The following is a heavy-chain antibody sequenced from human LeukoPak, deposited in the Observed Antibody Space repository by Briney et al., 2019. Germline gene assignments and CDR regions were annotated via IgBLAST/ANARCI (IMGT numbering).Heavy chain of an antibody. CDR1: GFTFTDYG. CDR3: ARAYSLESGYDFVLES. D-gene: IGHD5-12*01. V-gene: IGHV3-33*01. Sequence: GGSLRLSCASSGFTFTDYGMHWVRQAPGRGLEWVAVIRYDGSTIYYAGSVKGRFAISRDNSKSTLYLQMNSLRAEDTAMYYCARAYSLESGYDFVLESWGQGTLVTVSS. J-gene: IGHJ4*02. CDR2: IRYDGSTI.